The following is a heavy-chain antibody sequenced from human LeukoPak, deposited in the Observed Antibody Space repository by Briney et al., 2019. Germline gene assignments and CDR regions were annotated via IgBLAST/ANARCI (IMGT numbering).Heavy chain of an antibody. CDR3: AYRNNFEY. Sequence: GGSLRLSCATSGFSLSGHWMNWVRQPPGKGLEWVANIKAGGSEKYYVDSVKGRFTISRDDAKRTVDLQMDNLRTEDTAVYYCAYRNNFEYWGQGTLVTVSS. CDR2: IKAGGSEK. D-gene: IGHD1-26*01. V-gene: IGHV3-7*05. CDR1: GFSLSGHW. J-gene: IGHJ4*02.